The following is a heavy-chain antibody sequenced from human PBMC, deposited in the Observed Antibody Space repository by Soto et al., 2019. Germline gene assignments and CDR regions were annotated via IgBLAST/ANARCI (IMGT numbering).Heavy chain of an antibody. Sequence: GESLKISCKGSGYSFTSYWIGWVRQMPGKGLEWMGIIYPGDSDTRYSPSFQGQVTISADKSIITAYLQWSSLKASDTAMYYCVCRAVAGTNPAYYFDYWCQGTLVTVSS. CDR1: GYSFTSYW. CDR3: VCRAVAGTNPAYYFDY. D-gene: IGHD6-19*01. V-gene: IGHV5-51*01. J-gene: IGHJ4*02. CDR2: IYPGDSDT.